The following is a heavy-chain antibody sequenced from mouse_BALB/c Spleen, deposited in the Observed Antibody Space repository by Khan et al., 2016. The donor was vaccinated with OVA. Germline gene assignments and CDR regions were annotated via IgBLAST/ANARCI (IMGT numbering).Heavy chain of an antibody. CDR2: INTYTGEA. D-gene: IGHD2-1*01. V-gene: IGHV9-3-1*01. Sequence: QIQLVQSGPELKKPGETVKISCKASGYTHTDYGMNWVKQAPGKGLKWMGWINTYTGEATYADDFKGRFAFSLETSANTAYLQINNLKTEDTATYFCSRSNGNYWFAYWGQGTLVTVSA. CDR1: GYTHTDYG. J-gene: IGHJ3*01. CDR3: SRSNGNYWFAY.